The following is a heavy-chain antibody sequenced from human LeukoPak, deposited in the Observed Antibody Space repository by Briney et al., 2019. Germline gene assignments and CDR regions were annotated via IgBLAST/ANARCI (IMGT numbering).Heavy chain of an antibody. J-gene: IGHJ4*02. CDR1: GYTFTSYY. Sequence: ASVKVSCKASGYTFTSYYMHWVRQAPGQGLEWMGIINPSGGSTSYAQKFQGRVTMTRDTSTSTAYMELSRLRSDDTAVYYCARDWYYYDSSGYYSHWGQGTLVTVSS. V-gene: IGHV1-46*01. CDR2: INPSGGST. D-gene: IGHD3-22*01. CDR3: ARDWYYYDSSGYYSH.